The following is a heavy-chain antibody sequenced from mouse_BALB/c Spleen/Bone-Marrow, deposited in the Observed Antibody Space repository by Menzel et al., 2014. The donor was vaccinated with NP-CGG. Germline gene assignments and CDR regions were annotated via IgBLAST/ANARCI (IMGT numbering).Heavy chain of an antibody. Sequence: QVQLQQSGAELVKPGASVKLSCKASGYTFTSYWMHWVKQRPGQGLEWIGEIDPSDSYTNYNQKFKGKATLTVDKSSSTAYMQLSSLTSEDSAVYYCARGLYGNSGYWGQGTTLTVPS. D-gene: IGHD2-1*01. CDR1: GYTFTSYW. V-gene: IGHV1-69*02. CDR2: IDPSDSYT. J-gene: IGHJ2*01. CDR3: ARGLYGNSGY.